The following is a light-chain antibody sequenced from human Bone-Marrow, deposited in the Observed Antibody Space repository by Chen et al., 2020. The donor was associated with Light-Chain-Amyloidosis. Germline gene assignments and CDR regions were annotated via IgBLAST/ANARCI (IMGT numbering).Light chain of an antibody. V-gene: IGLV2-14*01. CDR3: SSYTITNTLI. Sequence: QSALTQPASVSGSPGQSITISCTGTSSDVGGDNHVSWYHQHPDKAPKLMIYEVTNRPSWVPDRFSGSQSDNTASLTISGLQPEDEADDFCSSYTITNTLIFGSGTRVTVL. CDR1: SSDVGGDNH. CDR2: EVT. J-gene: IGLJ1*01.